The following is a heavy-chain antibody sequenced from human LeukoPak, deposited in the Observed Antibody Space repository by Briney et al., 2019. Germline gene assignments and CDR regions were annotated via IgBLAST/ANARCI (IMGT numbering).Heavy chain of an antibody. Sequence: GASVKGSSTTSGYTFTSYYMHWVRQPPGQGLEWMGIINPSGGSTSYAQKFQGRVTMTRDMSTSTVYMELSSLRSEDTAVYYCASHDSYDILKHTYWGQGTLVTVSS. D-gene: IGHD3-9*01. J-gene: IGHJ4*02. CDR1: GYTFTSYY. CDR3: ASHDSYDILKHTY. V-gene: IGHV1-46*01. CDR2: INPSGGST.